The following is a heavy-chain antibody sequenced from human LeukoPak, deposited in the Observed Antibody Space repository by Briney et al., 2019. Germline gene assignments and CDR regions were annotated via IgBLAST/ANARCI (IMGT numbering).Heavy chain of an antibody. CDR1: GFTFSNYA. Sequence: GGSLRLSCAASGFTFSNYAVSWVRQAPGKGLEWVSTISGSGGITYYADSVKGRFTISRDTSKNTLYLQMNSLRAEDTAVYYCAKDRYSSGWYGKYFQHWGQGTLVTVSS. J-gene: IGHJ1*01. V-gene: IGHV3-23*01. CDR2: ISGSGGIT. CDR3: AKDRYSSGWYGKYFQH. D-gene: IGHD6-19*01.